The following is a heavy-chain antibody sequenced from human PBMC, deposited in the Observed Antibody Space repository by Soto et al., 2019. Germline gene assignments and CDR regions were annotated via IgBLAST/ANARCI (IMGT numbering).Heavy chain of an antibody. D-gene: IGHD3-22*01. CDR1: GGSISSGGYS. J-gene: IGHJ3*02. Sequence: QLQLQESGSGLVKPSQTLSLTCAVSGGSISSGGYSWSWIRQPPGKGLEWIGYIYHSGSTYYNPSLKSRVTISVDRSKNQFSLKLSSVTAADTAVYYCARGGYYDSSGYGAFDIWGQGTMVTVSS. CDR3: ARGGYYDSSGYGAFDI. CDR2: IYHSGST. V-gene: IGHV4-30-2*01.